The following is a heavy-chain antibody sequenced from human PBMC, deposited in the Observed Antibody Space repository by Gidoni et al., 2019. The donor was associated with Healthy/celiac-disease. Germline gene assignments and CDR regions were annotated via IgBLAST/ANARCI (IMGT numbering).Heavy chain of an antibody. CDR1: GYSLSSGYY. D-gene: IGHD2-15*01. CDR2: IYHRGST. CDR3: ASSLAAINWFDP. V-gene: IGHV4-38-2*02. J-gene: IGHJ5*02. Sequence: QVQLQESGPGLVKPSETLSLTCTVSGYSLSSGYYWGWIRQPPGKGLEWIGSIYHRGSTYYNPSLKSRVTISVDTSKNQFSLKLSSVTAADTAVYYCASSLAAINWFDPWGQGTLVTVSS.